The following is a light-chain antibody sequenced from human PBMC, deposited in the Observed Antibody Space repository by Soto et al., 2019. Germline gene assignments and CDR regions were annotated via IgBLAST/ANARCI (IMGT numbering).Light chain of an antibody. CDR3: QQYGSSPLT. Sequence: EIVLTQSPGTLSLSPGERATLSCRASQSVSSSYLAWYQQKPGQAPRLLIYGASSRATGIPDRFSGSGSGTDFPLTIRRLEPEDFAEYYCQQYGSSPLTFGGGTKVEIK. J-gene: IGKJ4*01. CDR1: QSVSSSY. CDR2: GAS. V-gene: IGKV3-20*01.